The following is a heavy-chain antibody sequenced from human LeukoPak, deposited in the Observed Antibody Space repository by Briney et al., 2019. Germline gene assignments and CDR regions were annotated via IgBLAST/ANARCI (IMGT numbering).Heavy chain of an antibody. CDR3: AKDRWELQLLIDY. CDR1: GFTFSNYA. V-gene: IGHV3-23*01. CDR2: ISGSGAST. Sequence: GGSLRLSCAASGFTFSNYAMSWVRQAPGKGLEWVSGISGSGASTYYPDSMKGRFTISRDNSKNTLYLQMNSLRAEDTAVYYCAKDRWELQLLIDYWGQGTLVTVSS. J-gene: IGHJ4*02. D-gene: IGHD1-26*01.